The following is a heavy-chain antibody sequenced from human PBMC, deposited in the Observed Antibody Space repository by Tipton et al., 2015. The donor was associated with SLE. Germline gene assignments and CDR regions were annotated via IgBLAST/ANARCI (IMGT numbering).Heavy chain of an antibody. CDR2: INHSGST. CDR1: GGSFSGYY. J-gene: IGHJ6*02. D-gene: IGHD5-12*01. Sequence: TLSLTCAVYGGSFSGYYWSWIRQPPGKGLEWIGEINHSGSTNYNPSLKSRVTRSVDTSKNQFSLKLSSVTAADTAVYYCARGQYSGYDSLYYYGMDVWGQGTTVTVSS. CDR3: ARGQYSGYDSLYYYGMDV. V-gene: IGHV4-34*01.